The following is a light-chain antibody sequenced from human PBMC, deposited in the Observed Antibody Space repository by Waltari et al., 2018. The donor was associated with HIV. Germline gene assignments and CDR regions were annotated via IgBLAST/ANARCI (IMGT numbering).Light chain of an antibody. Sequence: EIVLTQSPGTLSLSPGERATLSCRASQSVSSSYLGWYQQKPGQAPRLLIYGASSRATGIPDRFSGSGSGTDFTLTISRLEPDDFAVYYCQQYGSSPPNTFGQGTKLEIK. V-gene: IGKV3-20*01. CDR1: QSVSSSY. CDR3: QQYGSSPPNT. J-gene: IGKJ2*01. CDR2: GAS.